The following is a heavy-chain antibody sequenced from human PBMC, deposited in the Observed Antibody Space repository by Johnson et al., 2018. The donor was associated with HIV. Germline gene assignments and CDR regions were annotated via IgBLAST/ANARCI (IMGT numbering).Heavy chain of an antibody. CDR2: ITWNGGST. Sequence: QVQLVESGGGVVHPGRSLRLSCAASGFTFSSYCMSWVRQAPGKGLEWVSGITWNGGSTGYAESVKGRFTISRDNSKNMLYLQMTSMRAEDTAVYYCAKEYLGRWAHDYYDSRGADDAFDIWGQGTMVTVSS. D-gene: IGHD3-22*01. J-gene: IGHJ3*02. CDR3: AKEYLGRWAHDYYDSRGADDAFDI. V-gene: IGHV3-NL1*01. CDR1: GFTFSSYC.